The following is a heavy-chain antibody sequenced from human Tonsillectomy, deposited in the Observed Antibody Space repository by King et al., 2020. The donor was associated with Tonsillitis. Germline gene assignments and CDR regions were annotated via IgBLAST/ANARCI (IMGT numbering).Heavy chain of an antibody. J-gene: IGHJ4*02. V-gene: IGHV3-30*18. CDR2: ISNDGRSK. CDR1: GLTFSSYG. CDR3: AKDRSGCWAFDC. D-gene: IGHD1-14*01. Sequence: VQLVESGGGVVQPGGSLRLSCAASGLTFSSYGLHWVRQAPGKGLEWVAVISNDGRSKTYADSVKGRFTISRDNSENTLFLQMNSLRAEDTAIYYCAKDRSGCWAFDCWGQGTLVTVSS.